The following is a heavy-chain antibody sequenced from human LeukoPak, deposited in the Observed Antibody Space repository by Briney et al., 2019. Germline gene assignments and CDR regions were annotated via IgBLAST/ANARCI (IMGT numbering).Heavy chain of an antibody. CDR3: AREPGLGYAFDI. Sequence: GGSLRLSCVVTGFAISSSWMTWVRQVPGEGLEWVANINQDGSEKHYVDSVRGRFTISRDNARDSLYLQMNSLGDTAVYYCAREPGLGYAFDIRGQGTKVTVSS. V-gene: IGHV3-7*01. J-gene: IGHJ3*02. CDR2: INQDGSEK. D-gene: IGHD1-1*01. CDR1: GFAISSSW.